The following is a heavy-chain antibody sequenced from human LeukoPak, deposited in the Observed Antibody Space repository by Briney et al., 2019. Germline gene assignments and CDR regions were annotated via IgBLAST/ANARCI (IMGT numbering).Heavy chain of an antibody. CDR3: AKWVYSSSWPGYFDY. CDR2: ISGSGGST. CDR1: GIPFNTYG. D-gene: IGHD6-13*01. V-gene: IGHV3-23*01. Sequence: GGSLRLSCAASGIPFNTYGMHWVRQAPGKGLEWVSAISGSGGSTYYADSVKGRFTISRDNSKNTLYLQMNSLRAEDTAVYYCAKWVYSSSWPGYFDYWGQGTLVTVSS. J-gene: IGHJ4*02.